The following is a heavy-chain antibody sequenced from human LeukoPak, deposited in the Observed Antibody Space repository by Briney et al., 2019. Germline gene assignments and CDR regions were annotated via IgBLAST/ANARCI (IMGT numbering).Heavy chain of an antibody. V-gene: IGHV3-30*04. D-gene: IGHD1-26*01. Sequence: GGSLRLSCAASGFTFSSYALHWVRQAPGKGLEWVAVISYAGSSTYYTDSVKGRFTISRDNSQNTLYLQINSLRADDTAVYYCARDGSGTYAQIDPWGQGTLVPVSS. CDR3: ARDGSGTYAQIDP. CDR1: GFTFSSYA. J-gene: IGHJ5*02. CDR2: ISYAGSST.